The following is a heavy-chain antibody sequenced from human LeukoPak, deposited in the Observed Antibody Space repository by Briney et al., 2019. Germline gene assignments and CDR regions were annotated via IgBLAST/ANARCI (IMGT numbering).Heavy chain of an antibody. CDR1: GFTFSSYG. CDR3: AKALHYYDSSGSPFDP. V-gene: IGHV3-23*01. D-gene: IGHD3-22*01. J-gene: IGHJ5*02. Sequence: PGGTLRLSCAASGFTFSSYGMSWVRQAPGKGLEWVSAISGSGGSTYYADSVKGRFTISRDNSKNTLYLQMNSLRAEDTAVYYCAKALHYYDSSGSPFDPWGQGTLVTVSS. CDR2: ISGSGGST.